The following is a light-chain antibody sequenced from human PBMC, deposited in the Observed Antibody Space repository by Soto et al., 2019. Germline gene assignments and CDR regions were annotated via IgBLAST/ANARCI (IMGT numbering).Light chain of an antibody. CDR1: QSISRQ. V-gene: IGKV1-5*03. CDR3: LQYQSYGT. J-gene: IGKJ1*01. Sequence: DIQMTQAPSTLSASVGDRVSITCRASQSISRQLAWYQQKPGKAPNLLIYQASNLETVVPSRFTGSGSGTEFTLTISSLQPDDLATYYGLQYQSYGTFGQGTKVEV. CDR2: QAS.